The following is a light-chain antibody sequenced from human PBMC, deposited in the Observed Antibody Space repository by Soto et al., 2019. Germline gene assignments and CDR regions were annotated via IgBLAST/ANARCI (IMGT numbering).Light chain of an antibody. J-gene: IGKJ1*01. CDR2: GAS. V-gene: IGKV3-15*01. CDR3: QQYSDWTPT. CDR1: QSVSSN. Sequence: EIVVTQSPATLSVSPGERATLSCRASQSVSSNLAWYQQKPGQAPRLLINGASTRATGIPARFSGSGSGTEFSLTISSLQSEDFAVYYCQQYSDWTPTFGQWTKVDIX.